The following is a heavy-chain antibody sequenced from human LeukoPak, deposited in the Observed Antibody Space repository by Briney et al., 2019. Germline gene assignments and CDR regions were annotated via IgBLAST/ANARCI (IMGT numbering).Heavy chain of an antibody. Sequence: GGSLRLSCAASGFTFSSYSMNWVRQAPGKGLEWVSYISSSSSTIYYADSVKGRFTISRDNAKNSLYLQVNSLRAEDTAVYYCARDGWELLVGYWGQGTLVTVSS. CDR2: ISSSSSTI. D-gene: IGHD1-26*01. CDR1: GFTFSSYS. V-gene: IGHV3-48*04. J-gene: IGHJ4*02. CDR3: ARDGWELLVGY.